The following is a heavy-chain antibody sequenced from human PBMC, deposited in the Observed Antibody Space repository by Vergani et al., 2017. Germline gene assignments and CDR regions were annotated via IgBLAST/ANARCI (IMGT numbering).Heavy chain of an antibody. CDR1: GGTFSRYS. CDR3: AKSPDSSENNWFDP. J-gene: IGHJ5*02. V-gene: IGHV1-69*18. CDR2: FNPIYATT. D-gene: IGHD6-6*01. Sequence: QVRLVQSGAEVKKPGSSVKVSCKASGGTFSRYSISWVRQAPGQGLEWMGNFNPIYATTDYAQKFQGRVTITADESTNTAYLELNSLRSEDTAVYYCAKSPDSSENNWFDPWGQGTLVTVSS.